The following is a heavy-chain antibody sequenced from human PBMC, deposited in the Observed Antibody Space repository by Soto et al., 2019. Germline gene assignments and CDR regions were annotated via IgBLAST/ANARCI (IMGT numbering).Heavy chain of an antibody. J-gene: IGHJ4*02. CDR2: ISAYNGKT. CDR3: ARERQEWLPNFFDS. D-gene: IGHD3-3*01. Sequence: QVPLVQSGAEVKKPGASVKVSCKASGYTFITRGITWVRQAPGQGLEWMGWISAYNGKTYYAQKFQGRVTLTTDTSTTTAYMELRSLESADTAVYYCARERQEWLPNFFDSWGQGTLVTVSS. V-gene: IGHV1-18*01. CDR1: GYTFITRG.